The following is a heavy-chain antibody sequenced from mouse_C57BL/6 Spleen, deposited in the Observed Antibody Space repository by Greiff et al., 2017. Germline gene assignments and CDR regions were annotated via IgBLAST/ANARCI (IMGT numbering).Heavy chain of an antibody. D-gene: IGHD2-14*01. Sequence: QQSGAELVRPGSSVKLSCKASGYTFTSYWMHWVKQRPIQGLEWIGNIDPSDSETHYNQKFKDKATLTVDKSSSTAYMQLSSLTSEDSAVYYCARDLIGYFDYWGQGTTLTVSS. V-gene: IGHV1-52*01. CDR2: IDPSDSET. CDR1: GYTFTSYW. J-gene: IGHJ2*01. CDR3: ARDLIGYFDY.